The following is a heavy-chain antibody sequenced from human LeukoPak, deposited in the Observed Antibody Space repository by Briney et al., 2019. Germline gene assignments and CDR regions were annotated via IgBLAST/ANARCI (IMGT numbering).Heavy chain of an antibody. Sequence: SETLSLTCTVSGGSISSYYWSRIRQPPGKGLEWIGYIYYSGSTNYNPSLKSRVTISVDTSKNQFSLKLSSVTAADTAVYYCARQGSYGYYYYGMDVWGQGTTVTVSS. V-gene: IGHV4-59*08. CDR3: ARQGSYGYYYYGMDV. J-gene: IGHJ6*02. D-gene: IGHD3-10*01. CDR2: IYYSGST. CDR1: GGSISSYY.